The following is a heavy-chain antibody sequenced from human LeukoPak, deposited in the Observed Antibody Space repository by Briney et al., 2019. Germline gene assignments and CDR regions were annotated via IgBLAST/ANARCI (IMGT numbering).Heavy chain of an antibody. D-gene: IGHD2-15*01. CDR1: GGSFSGYY. CDR2: INHSGST. Sequence: SETLSLTCAVYGGSFSGYYWSWIRQPPGKGLEWIGEINHSGSTNYNPSLKSRVTISVDTSKNQFSLKLSSVTAADTAVYYCARDGQYCSGGSCYGWFDPWGQGTLVTVSS. V-gene: IGHV4-34*01. J-gene: IGHJ5*02. CDR3: ARDGQYCSGGSCYGWFDP.